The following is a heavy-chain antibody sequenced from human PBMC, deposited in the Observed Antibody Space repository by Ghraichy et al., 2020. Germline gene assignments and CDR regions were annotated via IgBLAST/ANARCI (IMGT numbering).Heavy chain of an antibody. D-gene: IGHD3-22*01. V-gene: IGHV4-30-2*01. Sequence: SATLSLTCAVSGGAFISGDFSWNWIRQPPGKGLEWIGYIYHIGSTYYNPSLKGRVTISVDRSKNQFSLKLSSVTAADTAVYYCARAWDYDSSGPPPGYFDYWGQGTLVTVSS. J-gene: IGHJ4*02. CDR1: GGAFISGDFS. CDR3: ARAWDYDSSGPPPGYFDY. CDR2: IYHIGST.